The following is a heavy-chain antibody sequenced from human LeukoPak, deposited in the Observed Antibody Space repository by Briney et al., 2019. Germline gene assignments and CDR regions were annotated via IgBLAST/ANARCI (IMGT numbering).Heavy chain of an antibody. CDR3: AKGDDSNGYYPGGADY. V-gene: IGHV3-23*01. J-gene: IGHJ4*02. CDR1: GFTFSSYA. Sequence: GGSLRLSCAASGFTFSSYAMSWVRQAPGKGLEWVSAISGSGGSTYYADSVKGRFTISRDNSKNTLYLQMNSLRAEDTAVYYCAKGDDSNGYYPGGADYWGQGTLVTVSS. D-gene: IGHD3-22*01. CDR2: ISGSGGST.